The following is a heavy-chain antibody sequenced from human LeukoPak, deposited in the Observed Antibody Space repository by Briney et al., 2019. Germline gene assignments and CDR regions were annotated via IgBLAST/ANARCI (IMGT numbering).Heavy chain of an antibody. CDR1: GFTFSSYS. Sequence: GGSLRLSCAASGFTFSSYSMNWVRQAPGKGLEWVSSISSSSSYIYYADSVKGRFTISRGNSKNTPYVEMNSLRDEDTAAYYCAKVNTQASWGFDAFDIRGQGTMVTVSS. CDR3: AKVNTQASWGFDAFDI. V-gene: IGHV3-21*01. CDR2: ISSSSSYI. J-gene: IGHJ3*02. D-gene: IGHD7-27*01.